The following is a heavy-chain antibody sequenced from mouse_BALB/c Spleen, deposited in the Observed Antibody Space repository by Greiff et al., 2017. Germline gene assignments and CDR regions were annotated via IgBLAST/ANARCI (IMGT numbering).Heavy chain of an antibody. CDR1: GYAFTNYW. D-gene: IGHD2-1*01. J-gene: IGHJ4*01. Sequence: VQLQQSGAELVRPGTSVKISCKASGYAFTNYWLGWVKQRPGHGLEWIGDIYPGSGNTYYNEKFKGKATLTADKSSSTAYMQLSSLTSEDSAVYFCASEGGNYPYAMDYWGQGTSVTVSS. CDR2: IYPGSGNT. CDR3: ASEGGNYPYAMDY. V-gene: IGHV1-63*01.